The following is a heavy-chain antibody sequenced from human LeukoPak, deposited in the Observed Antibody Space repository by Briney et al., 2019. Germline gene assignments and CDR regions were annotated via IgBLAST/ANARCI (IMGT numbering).Heavy chain of an antibody. J-gene: IGHJ4*02. Sequence: SVKVSCKASGGTFRRFTISWVRQAPGQGFEWMGGITPIFGTANFAQKFQGRVSITADESTSTAFMELSSLRSEDTAVYYCAREWGLESSGYYYAYWGQGTLVTVSS. D-gene: IGHD3-22*01. CDR1: GGTFRRFT. CDR3: AREWGLESSGYYYAY. CDR2: ITPIFGTA. V-gene: IGHV1-69*13.